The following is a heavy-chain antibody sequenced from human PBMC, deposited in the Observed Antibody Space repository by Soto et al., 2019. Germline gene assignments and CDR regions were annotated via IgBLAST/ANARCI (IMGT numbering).Heavy chain of an antibody. CDR2: VYYTGST. D-gene: IGHD6-19*01. V-gene: IGHV4-59*01. CDR3: ARSVAVPGAHIDY. Sequence: SETLSLTCIVSGGSISGSYWSWIRQSPGKGLEWLGYVYYTGSTNYSPSLRSRVSISVDTSKNEFSLRLSSVTAADTAVYFCARSVAVPGAHIDYWGQGTQVTVSS. J-gene: IGHJ4*02. CDR1: GGSISGSY.